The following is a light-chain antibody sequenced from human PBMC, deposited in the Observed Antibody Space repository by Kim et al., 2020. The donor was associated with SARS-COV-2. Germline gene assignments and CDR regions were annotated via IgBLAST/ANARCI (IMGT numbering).Light chain of an antibody. J-gene: IGLJ2*01. CDR2: YDS. V-gene: IGLV3-21*04. CDR1: SIGSKS. Sequence: SYVVTQPPSVSVAPGRTARITCGGNSIGSKSVHWYQQMPGQAPVLVISYDSDRPSGIPERFSGSNSGNTATLTISRVEAGDEDDYYCQVWDSSSDHRVVFGGGTQLTVL. CDR3: QVWDSSSDHRVV.